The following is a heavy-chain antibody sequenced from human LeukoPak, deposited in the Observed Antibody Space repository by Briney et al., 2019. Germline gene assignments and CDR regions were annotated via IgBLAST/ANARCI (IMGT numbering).Heavy chain of an antibody. CDR3: AKDLTHFSYSSGQESDY. Sequence: PGGSLRLSCAASGFTFSSHGMHWVRQTPGKGLEWLAYIWYDGSNIYYADSVKGRFTISRDNSKNTLYLQMNSLRAEDTAVYYCAKDLTHFSYSSGQESDYWGQGTLVTVSS. J-gene: IGHJ4*02. V-gene: IGHV3-30*02. D-gene: IGHD6-19*01. CDR2: IWYDGSNI. CDR1: GFTFSSHG.